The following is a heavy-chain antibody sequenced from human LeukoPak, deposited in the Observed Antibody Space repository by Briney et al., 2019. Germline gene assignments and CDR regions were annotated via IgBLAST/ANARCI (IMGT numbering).Heavy chain of an antibody. D-gene: IGHD2-2*01. CDR3: ARGVGYCSSTSCLSLDYYYYYGMDV. CDR1: GFTFSSYS. V-gene: IGHV3-21*01. CDR2: IRSSSSYI. J-gene: IGHJ6*02. Sequence: GGSLRLSCAASGFTFSSYSMNWVRQAPGKGLEWGSSIRSSSSYIYYADSVKGRFTNSRDNAKNSLYLQMNSLRAEDTAVYYCARGVGYCSSTSCLSLDYYYYYGMDVWGQGTTVTVSS.